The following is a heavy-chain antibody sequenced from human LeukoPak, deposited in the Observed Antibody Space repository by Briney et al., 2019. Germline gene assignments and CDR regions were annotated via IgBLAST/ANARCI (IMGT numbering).Heavy chain of an antibody. D-gene: IGHD6-19*01. V-gene: IGHV3-23*01. CDR1: GASITNYY. J-gene: IGHJ5*01. CDR3: AKPISGGLAVTADWFAP. CDR2: INANSGTR. Sequence: ETLSLTCTVSGASITNYYWSCLRQAPGKGLEWVSTINANSGTRSYAASVRGRFTISRDNSKNTLYLQLNTLRADDTAVYYCAKPISGGLAVTADWFAPWGQGTLVVVSS.